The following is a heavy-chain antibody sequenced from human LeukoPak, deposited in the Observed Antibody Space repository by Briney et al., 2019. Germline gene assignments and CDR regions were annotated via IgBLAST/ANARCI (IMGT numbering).Heavy chain of an antibody. CDR2: IYSGGST. CDR3: ARGYCSGGSCYSMEYYFDY. V-gene: IGHV3-53*01. Sequence: PGGSLRLTCAASGFTVSSNHMSWVGQAPGKGLEWVSVIYSGGSTYYADSVKGRFTISRDNSKNTLYLQMNSLRAEDTAVYYCARGYCSGGSCYSMEYYFDYWGQGTLVTVSS. J-gene: IGHJ4*02. D-gene: IGHD2-15*01. CDR1: GFTVSSNH.